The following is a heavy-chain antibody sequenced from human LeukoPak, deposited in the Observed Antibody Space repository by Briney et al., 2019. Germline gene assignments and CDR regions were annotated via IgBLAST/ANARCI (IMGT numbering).Heavy chain of an antibody. CDR3: ARESYYDSSGYSHDAFDI. CDR1: GGSISSSSYY. D-gene: IGHD3-22*01. CDR2: LYYSGNT. V-gene: IGHV4-39*07. Sequence: PSETLSLTCTVSGGSISSSSYYWGWIRQPPGKGLEWIGSLYYSGNTYYNPSLKSRVTISLDTSKNQFSLKLSPVTAADTAMYYCARESYYDSSGYSHDAFDIWGQGTMVTVSS. J-gene: IGHJ3*02.